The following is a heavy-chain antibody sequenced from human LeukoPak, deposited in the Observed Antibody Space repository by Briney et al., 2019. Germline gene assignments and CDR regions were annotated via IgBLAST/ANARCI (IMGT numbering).Heavy chain of an antibody. J-gene: IGHJ4*02. V-gene: IGHV4-38-2*02. CDR3: ARVIAARRGDFAY. CDR1: GSSISSGYY. Sequence: LSETRSLTCTVSGSSISSGYYWGWIRQPPGKGLEWIGSIYHSGMSFYNPSLKSRVTISVDTSKNQFSLKLGSVTAADTAVYYCARVIAARRGDFAYWGQGSLVTVSS. CDR2: IYHSGMS. D-gene: IGHD6-6*01.